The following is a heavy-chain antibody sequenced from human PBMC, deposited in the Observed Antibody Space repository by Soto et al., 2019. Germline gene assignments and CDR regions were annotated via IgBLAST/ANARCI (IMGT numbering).Heavy chain of an antibody. J-gene: IGHJ4*02. CDR1: CGSISSGGYY. CDR2: IYYSGST. D-gene: IGHD6-6*01. CDR3: ARGPPFIAAIDY. V-gene: IGHV4-31*03. Sequence: TSETLSLTCTVSCGSISSGGYYWSWIRQHPGKGLEWIGYIYYSGSTYYNPSLKSRVTISVDTSKNQFSLKLSSVTAADTAVYYCARGPPFIAAIDYWGQGTLVTVSS.